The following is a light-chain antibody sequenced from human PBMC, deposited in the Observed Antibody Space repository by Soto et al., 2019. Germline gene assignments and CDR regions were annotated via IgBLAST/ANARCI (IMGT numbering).Light chain of an antibody. CDR2: SAS. V-gene: IGKV3-20*01. J-gene: IGKJ4*01. CDR3: QQYGTSPLT. Sequence: EIVLTQSPVTLSLSPGERATLSCRASQTVSSNYLAWYQQKPGQAHRLLIYSASTRATGIPDRFSVSGSGTDFTLTISRLEPEDFAVYSCQQYGTSPLTFGGGTKVDIK. CDR1: QTVSSNY.